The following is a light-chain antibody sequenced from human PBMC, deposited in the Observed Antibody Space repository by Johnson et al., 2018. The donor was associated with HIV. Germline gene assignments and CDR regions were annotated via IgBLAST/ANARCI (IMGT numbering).Light chain of an antibody. CDR3: GTWDSSLSALYV. Sequence: HSVLTQPPSVSAAPGQKVTISCSGSSSNIGNNYVSWYQQLPGTAPKLLIYDNNKRPSGIADRFSGSKSGTSATLGITGLQTGDEADYYCGTWDSSLSALYVVGTGTKVTVL. J-gene: IGLJ1*01. V-gene: IGLV1-51*01. CDR1: SSNIGNNY. CDR2: DNN.